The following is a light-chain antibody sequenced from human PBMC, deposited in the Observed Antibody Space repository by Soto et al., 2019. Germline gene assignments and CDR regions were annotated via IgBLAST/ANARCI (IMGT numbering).Light chain of an antibody. CDR1: QDITIY. Sequence: DIQMTQSPSSLSASVGDRVTITFQASQDITIYLNWYQQKPGKAPKLLIYDASNLQTGVPSRFSGSGSGTDFTFTISSLQPEDIATYYCQQYDNVFTFGQGTRLEIK. J-gene: IGKJ5*01. CDR3: QQYDNVFT. V-gene: IGKV1-33*01. CDR2: DAS.